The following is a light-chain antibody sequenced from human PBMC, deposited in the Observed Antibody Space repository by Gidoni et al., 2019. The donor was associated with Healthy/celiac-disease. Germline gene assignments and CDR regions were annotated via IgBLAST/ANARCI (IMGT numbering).Light chain of an antibody. Sequence: EIVMTKSPATLSVSPGERATLSCRASQSVSSNLAWYQQKPGQAPRLLIYGASTRATGLPARFSGSGSGTEFTLTISSLQSEDFAVYYCQQYNNWPPVTFGGGTKVEIK. V-gene: IGKV3-15*01. CDR3: QQYNNWPPVT. CDR1: QSVSSN. J-gene: IGKJ4*01. CDR2: GAS.